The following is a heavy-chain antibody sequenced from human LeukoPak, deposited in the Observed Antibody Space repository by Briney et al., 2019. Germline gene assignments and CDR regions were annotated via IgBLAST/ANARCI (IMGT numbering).Heavy chain of an antibody. D-gene: IGHD3-3*01. CDR3: ARAHGDYDFWSGKLPDAFDI. Sequence: GGSLSLSCAASGFTFSSYWMSWVRQAPGKGLEWVANIKQDGSEKYYVDSVKGRFTISRDNAKNSLYLQMNSLRAEDTAVYYCARAHGDYDFWSGKLPDAFDIWGQGTMVTVSS. V-gene: IGHV3-7*01. CDR1: GFTFSSYW. CDR2: IKQDGSEK. J-gene: IGHJ3*02.